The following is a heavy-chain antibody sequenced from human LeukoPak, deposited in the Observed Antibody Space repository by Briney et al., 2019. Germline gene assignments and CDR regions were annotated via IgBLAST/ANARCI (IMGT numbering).Heavy chain of an antibody. CDR2: VHYSGTT. Sequence: SETLSLTCTVSGGPISTTTYFGAWIRQPPGKGLEWIGSVHYSGTTYYSPSLKSRVTISLDTSTSQFSLKLSSVTAADTAVYYCARDPRLGYCTNGVCPLVHWGQGTLVTVSS. J-gene: IGHJ5*02. CDR1: GGPISTTTYF. CDR3: ARDPRLGYCTNGVCPLVH. V-gene: IGHV4-39*02. D-gene: IGHD2-8*01.